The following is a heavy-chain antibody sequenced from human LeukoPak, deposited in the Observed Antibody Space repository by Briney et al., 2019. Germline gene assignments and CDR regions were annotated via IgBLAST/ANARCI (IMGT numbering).Heavy chain of an antibody. CDR1: GYTFTGYY. J-gene: IGHJ6*03. CDR3: ARDGGYSSGWYYYYYMDV. V-gene: IGHV1-2*02. CDR2: LNPNSGGT. D-gene: IGHD6-19*01. Sequence: ASVKVSCKASGYTFTGYYIHWVRQAPGQGLEWMGWLNPNSGGTNYAQKFQGRVTMTRDTSISTAYMELSRLRSDDTAVYYCARDGGYSSGWYYYYYMDVWGKGTTVTVSS.